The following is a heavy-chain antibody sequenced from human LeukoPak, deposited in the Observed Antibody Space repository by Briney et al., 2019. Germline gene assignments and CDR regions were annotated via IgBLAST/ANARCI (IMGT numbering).Heavy chain of an antibody. J-gene: IGHJ3*02. CDR1: GYTFTSYG. V-gene: IGHV1-18*01. Sequence: GASVKVSCKASGYTFTSYGISWVRQAPGQGLEWMGWISAYNGNTNSAQKLQGRVTMTTDTSTSTAHMELRSLRSDDTAVYYCARAPCSGGSCHDALDIWGQGTTVTVSS. CDR3: ARAPCSGGSCHDALDI. D-gene: IGHD2-15*01. CDR2: ISAYNGNT.